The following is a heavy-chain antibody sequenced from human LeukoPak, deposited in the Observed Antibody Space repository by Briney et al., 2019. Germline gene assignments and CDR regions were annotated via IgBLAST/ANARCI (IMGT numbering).Heavy chain of an antibody. CDR1: GGTFSSYA. V-gene: IGHV1-69*06. Sequence: SVKVSCKASGGTFSSYAISWVRQAPGQGLEWMGRIIPIFGTANYAQKFQGRVTITADKSTSTAYMELSSLRSDDTAVYYCARDAGDYGDYEGGYYYMDVWGKGTTVAVSS. CDR2: IIPIFGTA. J-gene: IGHJ6*03. D-gene: IGHD4-17*01. CDR3: ARDAGDYGDYEGGYYYMDV.